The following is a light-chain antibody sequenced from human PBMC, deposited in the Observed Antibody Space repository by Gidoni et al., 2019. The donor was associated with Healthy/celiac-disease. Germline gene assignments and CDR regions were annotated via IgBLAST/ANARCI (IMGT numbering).Light chain of an antibody. J-gene: IGKJ4*01. CDR1: QSISSW. CDR3: QQYNSPPLT. Sequence: DIQMTQFPSTLSASVGDRVTITCRASQSISSWLAWYQQKPGKAPKLLIYKASSLESGVPSRFSGSGSGTEFTLTISSLQPDDFATYYCQQYNSPPLTFGGGTKLEIK. CDR2: KAS. V-gene: IGKV1-5*03.